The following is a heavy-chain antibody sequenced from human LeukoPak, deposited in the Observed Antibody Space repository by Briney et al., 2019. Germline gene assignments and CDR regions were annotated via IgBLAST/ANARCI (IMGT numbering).Heavy chain of an antibody. CDR1: GGSFSGYY. CDR2: INHSGST. D-gene: IGHD3-16*02. Sequence: SETLSLTCAVYGGSFSGYYWSWIRQPPGKVLEWIGEINHSGSTNYNPSLKSRVTISVETSKKQFSLKLSSVTAADAAVYYCARRDYDYVWGSYRAFDIWGQGTMVTVSS. V-gene: IGHV4-34*01. J-gene: IGHJ3*02. CDR3: ARRDYDYVWGSYRAFDI.